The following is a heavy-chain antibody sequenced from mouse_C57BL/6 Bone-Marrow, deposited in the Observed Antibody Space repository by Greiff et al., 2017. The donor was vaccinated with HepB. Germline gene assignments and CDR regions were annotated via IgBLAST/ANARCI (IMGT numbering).Heavy chain of an antibody. CDR3: ARRGDYGAYFDY. V-gene: IGHV1-64*01. Sequence: QVQLQQPGAELVKPGASVKLSCKASGYTFTSYWMHWVKQRPGQGLEWIGMIHPNSGSTNYNEKFKSKATLTVDKSSSTAYMQLSSLTSEDSAVYYCARRGDYGAYFDYWGQGTTLTVSS. CDR2: IHPNSGST. D-gene: IGHD1-1*02. J-gene: IGHJ2*01. CDR1: GYTFTSYW.